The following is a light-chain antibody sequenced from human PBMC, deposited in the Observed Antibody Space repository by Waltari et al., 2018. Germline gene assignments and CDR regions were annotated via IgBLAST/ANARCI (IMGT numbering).Light chain of an antibody. J-gene: IGKJ1*01. CDR3: QQYNIYWT. CDR2: KAS. CDR1: QSISSW. Sequence: DIQMTQSPSTLSASVGDRVTITCRASQSISSWLAWYQQKPGKAPKPLINKASSLESGVPSRCSGSGSGTEFTLTISSLQPDDCATYYCQQYNIYWTFGQGTKVEIK. V-gene: IGKV1-5*03.